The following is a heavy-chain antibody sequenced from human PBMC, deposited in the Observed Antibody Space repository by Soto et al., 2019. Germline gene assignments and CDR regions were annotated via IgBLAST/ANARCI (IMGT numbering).Heavy chain of an antibody. Sequence: EVQLVESGGGLVQPGGSLRLSCAASGFTFSGYEMNWVRQAPGKGLEWVSYISSGGSTIFYADSVKGRFTTSRDNAKNSLYLQMSSLRADDTAVYYCARDGPAADFDYWGQGTLVTVSS. V-gene: IGHV3-48*03. CDR1: GFTFSGYE. J-gene: IGHJ4*02. D-gene: IGHD6-13*01. CDR3: ARDGPAADFDY. CDR2: ISSGGSTI.